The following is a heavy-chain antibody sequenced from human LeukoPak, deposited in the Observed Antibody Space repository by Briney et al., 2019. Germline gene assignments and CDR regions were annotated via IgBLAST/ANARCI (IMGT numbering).Heavy chain of an antibody. J-gene: IGHJ4*02. V-gene: IGHV3-48*03. CDR3: ARDPKYYGSGSSTFFDY. Sequence: PGGSLRLSCAASGFTFSSYEMNWVRQAPGKGLEWVSYISSSGSTIYYADSVKGRFTISRDNAKNSLYLQMNSLRAEDTAVYYCARDPKYYGSGSSTFFDYWGQGTLVTVSS. CDR2: ISSSGSTI. CDR1: GFTFSSYE. D-gene: IGHD3-10*01.